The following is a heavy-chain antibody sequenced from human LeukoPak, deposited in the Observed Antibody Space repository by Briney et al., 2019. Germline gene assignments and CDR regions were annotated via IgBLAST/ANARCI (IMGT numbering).Heavy chain of an antibody. Sequence: SETLSLTCTVSGGSISSYYWSWIRQPPGKGLGWIGYIYYSGSTNYNPSLKSRVTISVDTSKNQFSLKLSSVTAADTAVYYCAVGAARRDWFDPWGQGTLVTVSS. D-gene: IGHD6-6*01. V-gene: IGHV4-59*01. CDR1: GGSISSYY. J-gene: IGHJ5*02. CDR3: AVGAARRDWFDP. CDR2: IYYSGST.